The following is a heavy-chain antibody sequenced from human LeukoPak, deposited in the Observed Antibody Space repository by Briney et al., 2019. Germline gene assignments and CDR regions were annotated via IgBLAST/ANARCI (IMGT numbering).Heavy chain of an antibody. CDR3: AREDRRILDY. D-gene: IGHD2-15*01. Sequence: SETLSLTCTVSGGSISSYYWSWIRQPAGKGLEWIGRIYTSGSTNYNPSLKSRVTISVDKSKNPFSLKLSSVTAADTAVYYCAREDRRILDYWGQGTLVTVSS. V-gene: IGHV4-4*07. J-gene: IGHJ4*02. CDR1: GGSISSYY. CDR2: IYTSGST.